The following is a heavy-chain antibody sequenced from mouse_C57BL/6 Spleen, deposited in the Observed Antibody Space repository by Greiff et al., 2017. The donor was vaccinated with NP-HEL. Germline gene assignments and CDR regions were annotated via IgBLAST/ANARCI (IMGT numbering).Heavy chain of an antibody. J-gene: IGHJ4*01. CDR3: ARKITSYYAMDY. V-gene: IGHV3-6*01. CDR1: GYSITSGYY. Sequence: VQLQQSGPGLVKPSQSLSLTCSVTGYSITSGYYWNWIRQFPGNKLEWMGYISYDGSNNYNPSLKNRISITRDTSKNQFFLKLNSVTTEDTATYYCARKITSYYAMDYWGQGTSVTVSS. CDR2: ISYDGSN. D-gene: IGHD2-4*01.